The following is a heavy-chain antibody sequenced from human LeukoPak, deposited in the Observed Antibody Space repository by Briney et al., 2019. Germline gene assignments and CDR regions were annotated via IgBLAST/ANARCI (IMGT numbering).Heavy chain of an antibody. CDR2: IKQDGSEK. Sequence: GGSLRLSCAASGFTFSSYWTSWVRQAPGKGLEWVANIKQDGSEKYYVDSVKGRFTISRDNAKNSLYLQMNSLRAEDTAVYYCAREGRIAARQSDSYYYYYYMDVWGKGTTVTVSS. V-gene: IGHV3-7*01. CDR1: GFTFSSYW. J-gene: IGHJ6*03. D-gene: IGHD6-6*01. CDR3: AREGRIAARQSDSYYYYYYMDV.